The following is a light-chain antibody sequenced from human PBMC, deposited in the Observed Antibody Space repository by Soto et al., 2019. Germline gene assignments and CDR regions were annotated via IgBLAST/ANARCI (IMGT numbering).Light chain of an antibody. CDR1: QSVSSS. Sequence: EIVLTQSPATLSLSPGERATLSCRAGQSVSSSLAWYQQKPGQAPRLLISDASNRATGIPARFSGSGSGTDFTLTISSLEPEDFAVYYCQQRSNWPYTFGQGTKLEIK. CDR2: DAS. J-gene: IGKJ2*01. V-gene: IGKV3-11*01. CDR3: QQRSNWPYT.